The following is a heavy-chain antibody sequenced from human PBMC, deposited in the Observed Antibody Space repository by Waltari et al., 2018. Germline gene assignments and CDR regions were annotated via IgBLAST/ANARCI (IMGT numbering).Heavy chain of an antibody. Sequence: QVQLQQWGAGLLKPSETLSLTCAVYGGSFSGYYWSWIRQPPGEGLEWIGEINHTAKPFYNPSLKSRLAISVDTSKNQFSLKLSSVTAADTAVYYCARRDTVVEPVPSYPLGHWGQGTLVTVSS. CDR2: INHTAKP. CDR3: ARRDTVVEPVPSYPLGH. J-gene: IGHJ4*02. CDR1: GGSFSGYY. D-gene: IGHD2-2*01. V-gene: IGHV4-34*01.